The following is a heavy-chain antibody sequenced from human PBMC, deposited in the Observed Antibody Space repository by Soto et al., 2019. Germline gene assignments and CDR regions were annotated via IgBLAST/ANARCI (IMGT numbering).Heavy chain of an antibody. D-gene: IGHD3-22*01. Sequence: SETLSLTCTVSGGSISSGGYYWSWIRQHPGKGLEWIGYIYYSGSTYYNPSLKSRVTISVDTSKNQFSLKLSSVTAADTAVYYCARGPDYYDSSGYKVIDYWGHGTLVTVSS. CDR3: ARGPDYYDSSGYKVIDY. CDR2: IYYSGST. J-gene: IGHJ4*01. CDR1: GGSISSGGYY. V-gene: IGHV4-31*03.